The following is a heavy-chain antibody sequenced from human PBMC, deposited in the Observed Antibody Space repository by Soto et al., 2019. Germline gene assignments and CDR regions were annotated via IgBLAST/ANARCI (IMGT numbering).Heavy chain of an antibody. CDR2: ISSSSSTI. D-gene: IGHD4-17*01. V-gene: IGHV3-48*01. CDR1: GFTFSSYS. CDR3: ARDYGDYVRWYFDL. Sequence: EVQLVESGGGLVQPGGSLRLSCAASGFTFSSYSMNWVRQAPGKGLEWVSYISSSSSTIYYADSVKGRFTISRDNAKNSLYLQMNDLRAEDTAVYYCARDYGDYVRWYFDLWGRGTLVTVSS. J-gene: IGHJ2*01.